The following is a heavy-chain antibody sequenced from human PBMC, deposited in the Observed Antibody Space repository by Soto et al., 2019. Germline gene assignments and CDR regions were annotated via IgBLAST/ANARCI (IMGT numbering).Heavy chain of an antibody. V-gene: IGHV1-18*01. CDR3: ARVSDSEYYFWSGYSRTQTTQDY. Sequence: QVQLVQSGAEVKKPGASVKVSCKASGYTFTSYGISWVRQAPGQGLEWMGWISAYNGNTNYAQKLQGRVTMTTDTSTSTAYMELRSLRSDEKAVYYCARVSDSEYYFWSGYSRTQTTQDYWGQGTLVTVSS. J-gene: IGHJ4*02. D-gene: IGHD3-3*01. CDR1: GYTFTSYG. CDR2: ISAYNGNT.